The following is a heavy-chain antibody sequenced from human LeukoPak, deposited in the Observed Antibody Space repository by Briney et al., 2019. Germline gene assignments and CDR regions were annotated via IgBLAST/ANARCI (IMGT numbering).Heavy chain of an antibody. Sequence: PGGSLRLSCVASGFTFSSYTMNCVRQAPGKGLEWVSSIDNDGSYIYYADSVKGRFTLSRDNAENSVHLQMISLRAEDTAVYYCATKYSAGWLFDYWGQGTLVTVSS. D-gene: IGHD5-12*01. CDR3: ATKYSAGWLFDY. J-gene: IGHJ4*02. V-gene: IGHV3-21*01. CDR1: GFTFSSYT. CDR2: IDNDGSYI.